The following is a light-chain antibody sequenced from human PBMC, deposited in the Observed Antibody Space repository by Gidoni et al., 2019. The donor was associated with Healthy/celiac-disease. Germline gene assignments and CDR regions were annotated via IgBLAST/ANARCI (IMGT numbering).Light chain of an antibody. CDR1: SSDVGGYNH. CDR2: DVR. V-gene: IGLV2-14*03. Sequence: QSALTQPASVSGSPGPSITISCTRTSSDVGGYNHVYWYQHQPAKAPKLMSYDVRNRPSGVSNRCSGSRSGDTVSLTSSGLQAEDEADYYCSSYTSSSPVVFGGGTKLTVL. J-gene: IGLJ2*01. CDR3: SSYTSSSPVV.